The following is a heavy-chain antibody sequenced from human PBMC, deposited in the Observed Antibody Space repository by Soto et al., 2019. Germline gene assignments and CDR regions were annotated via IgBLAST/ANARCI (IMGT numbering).Heavy chain of an antibody. V-gene: IGHV1-69*13. CDR2: IIPMFGTA. CDR3: ARDRYSSSWYMAIVGYYGMDV. CDR1: GGTFSTYA. J-gene: IGHJ6*02. Sequence: SVKVSCKAPGGTFSTYAISWVRQAPGQGLEWMGGIIPMFGTANYAQRFQDRVTITADESTNTVYMELSSLRSEDTAVYYCARDRYSSSWYMAIVGYYGMDVWG. D-gene: IGHD6-13*01.